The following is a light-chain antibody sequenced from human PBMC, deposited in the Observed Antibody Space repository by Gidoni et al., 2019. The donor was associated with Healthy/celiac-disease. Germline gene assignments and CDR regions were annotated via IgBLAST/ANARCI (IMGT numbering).Light chain of an antibody. Sequence: DIQMTQSPSSLSASVGDRVTITCRASQSISSYLNWYQQKPGKAPKLLIYAASSLQSGVPSRFSSSGSGTDFTLTISSLQPEDFATYYCQQSYNTLSITFXQXTRLEIK. V-gene: IGKV1-39*01. CDR2: AAS. CDR1: QSISSY. CDR3: QQSYNTLSIT. J-gene: IGKJ5*01.